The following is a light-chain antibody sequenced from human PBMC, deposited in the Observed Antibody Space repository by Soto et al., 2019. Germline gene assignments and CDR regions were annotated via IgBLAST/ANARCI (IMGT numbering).Light chain of an antibody. CDR2: AAS. CDR3: QQYRDWPLT. J-gene: IGKJ4*01. Sequence: DIVMTQSPATLSVSPGERGTLSCRASQSIGSSLAWYQQRPGQPPRLLIYAASTRATGIPARFSGSGSGTEFTLTISSLQSEDFAVYYCQQYRDWPLTFGGGAKVEIK. CDR1: QSIGSS. V-gene: IGKV3-15*01.